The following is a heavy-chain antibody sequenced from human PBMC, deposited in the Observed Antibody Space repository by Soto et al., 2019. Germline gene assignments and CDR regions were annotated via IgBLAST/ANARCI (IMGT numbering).Heavy chain of an antibody. Sequence: QVQVVESGGGVVQPGRSLRLSCAASGFTFSNYAMHWVRQAPGKVLEWVAVISYDGSNKYYADSVKGRLTISRDNSKNTVYLQLNSLRAEDTAVYFCARAGFNYYFDYWGLGTLVTVSS. CDR1: GFTFSNYA. CDR2: ISYDGSNK. CDR3: ARAGFNYYFDY. V-gene: IGHV3-30-3*01. J-gene: IGHJ4*02.